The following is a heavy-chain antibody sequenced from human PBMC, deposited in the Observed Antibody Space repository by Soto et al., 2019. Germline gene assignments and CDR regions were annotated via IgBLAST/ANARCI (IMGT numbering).Heavy chain of an antibody. V-gene: IGHV3-33*01. CDR1: GFTFSSYG. D-gene: IGHD6-13*01. Sequence: QVQLVESGGGVVQPGRSLRLSCAASGFTFSSYGMHWVRQAPGKGLEWVAVIWYDGSNKYYADSVKGRFTISRDNSKNTQYLQMNSLRAEDTAVYYCARDLVSPAAGMTFAFDYWGQGTLVTVSS. CDR3: ARDLVSPAAGMTFAFDY. J-gene: IGHJ4*02. CDR2: IWYDGSNK.